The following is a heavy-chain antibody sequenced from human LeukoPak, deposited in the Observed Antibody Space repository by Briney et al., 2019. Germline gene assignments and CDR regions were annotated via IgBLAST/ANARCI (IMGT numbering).Heavy chain of an antibody. CDR3: AKEESLELRGYFDY. CDR1: GVTFSIYA. CDR2: ISGSGHST. V-gene: IGHV3-23*01. J-gene: IGHJ4*02. Sequence: GGSLRLSCAASGVTFSIYAMSWVRQAPGKGLECVSGISGSGHSTYYADSVKGRFTISRDNSKNTLFLQMNSLRADDTALYYCAKEESLELRGYFDYWGQGTLVTVSS. D-gene: IGHD1-7*01.